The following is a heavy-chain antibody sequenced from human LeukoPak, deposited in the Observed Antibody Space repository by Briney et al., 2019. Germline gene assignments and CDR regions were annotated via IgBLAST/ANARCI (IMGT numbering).Heavy chain of an antibody. V-gene: IGHV1-18*01. Sequence: ASVKVSCKASGYTFTSYGISWVRQAPGQGLEWMGWISAYSGNTNYAQKLQGRVTMTTDTSTSTAYMELRSLRSDDTAVYYCAREGTAVSSGFWYYYYGMDVWGQGTTVTVSS. J-gene: IGHJ6*02. CDR3: AREGTAVSSGFWYYYYGMDV. D-gene: IGHD6-13*01. CDR2: ISAYSGNT. CDR1: GYTFTSYG.